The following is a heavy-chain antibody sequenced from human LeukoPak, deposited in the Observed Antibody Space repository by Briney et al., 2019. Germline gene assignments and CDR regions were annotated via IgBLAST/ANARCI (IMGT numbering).Heavy chain of an antibody. CDR3: ARGTLWSHAFDI. V-gene: IGHV1-69*01. CDR1: GGTFSSYA. Sequence: SVKVSYKASGGTFSSYAISWVRQAPGQGLEWMGGIIPIFGTANYAQKFQGRVTITADESTSTAYMELSSLRSEDTAVYYCARGTLWSHAFDIWGQGTMVTVSS. CDR2: IIPIFGTA. D-gene: IGHD1-14*01. J-gene: IGHJ3*02.